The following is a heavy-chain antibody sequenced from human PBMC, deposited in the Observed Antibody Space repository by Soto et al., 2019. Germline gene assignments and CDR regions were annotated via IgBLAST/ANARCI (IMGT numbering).Heavy chain of an antibody. Sequence: PSETLSLTCTVSGGSISSYYWSWIRQPPGKGLEWIGYIYYSGSTNYNPSLKSRVIISVDTSKNQFSLKLSSVTAANTAVYYCARSLTARGGNWFDPWGQGTLVTVSS. CDR1: GGSISSYY. J-gene: IGHJ5*02. D-gene: IGHD6-6*01. CDR3: ARSLTARGGNWFDP. V-gene: IGHV4-59*13. CDR2: IYYSGST.